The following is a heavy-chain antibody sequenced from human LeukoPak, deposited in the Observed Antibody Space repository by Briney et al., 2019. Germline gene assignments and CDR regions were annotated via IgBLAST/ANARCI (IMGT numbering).Heavy chain of an antibody. CDR3: ARHTSTGRSYYGMDV. CDR1: GYSFTNYW. Sequence: GESLKISCKGSGYSFTNYWIGWVRQMPGKGLEYMGIIYPGDSETKYSPSFQGQVTISADKSVSTAYLQWSSLKASDTAMYYCARHTSTGRSYYGMDVWGQGTTVTVSS. D-gene: IGHD3-10*01. CDR2: IYPGDSET. J-gene: IGHJ6*02. V-gene: IGHV5-51*01.